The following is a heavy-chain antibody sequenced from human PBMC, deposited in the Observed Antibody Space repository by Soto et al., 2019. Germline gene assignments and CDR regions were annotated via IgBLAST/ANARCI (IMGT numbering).Heavy chain of an antibody. V-gene: IGHV1-2*04. J-gene: IGHJ6*02. CDR3: ARDLWVMGCSGGSCYRTEYGMDV. D-gene: IGHD2-15*01. Sequence: ASVKVSCKASGYTFTGYYMHWVRQAPGQGLEWMGWINPNSGGTNYAQKFQGWVTMTRDTSISTAYMELSRLRSDDTAVYYCARDLWVMGCSGGSCYRTEYGMDVWGQGTTVTSP. CDR1: GYTFTGYY. CDR2: INPNSGGT.